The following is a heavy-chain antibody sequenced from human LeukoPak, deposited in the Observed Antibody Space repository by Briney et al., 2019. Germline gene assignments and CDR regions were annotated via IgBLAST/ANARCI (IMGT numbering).Heavy chain of an antibody. CDR1: GFTFSSYA. Sequence: GSLRLSCAASGFTFSSYAMSWVRQPPGKGLEWIGSIYYSGSTYYNPSLKSRVTISVDKSKNQFSLKLSAVPAADTAVYYCARLTGYRIESAFDIWGQGTMVTVSS. CDR2: IYYSGST. J-gene: IGHJ3*02. CDR3: ARLTGYRIESAFDI. V-gene: IGHV4-38-2*01. D-gene: IGHD3-9*01.